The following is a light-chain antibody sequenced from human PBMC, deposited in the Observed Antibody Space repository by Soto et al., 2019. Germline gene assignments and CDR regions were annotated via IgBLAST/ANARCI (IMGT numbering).Light chain of an antibody. CDR2: AAS. Sequence: GESVTITCRASQVISTSLAWYQVKPGKAPKLLIYAASTLESGVPSRFSATVSGTEFSLTITSLQPEDFATYYCLQDYTYPWTFGQGTKVDIK. CDR1: QVISTS. J-gene: IGKJ1*01. CDR3: LQDYTYPWT. V-gene: IGKV1-9*01.